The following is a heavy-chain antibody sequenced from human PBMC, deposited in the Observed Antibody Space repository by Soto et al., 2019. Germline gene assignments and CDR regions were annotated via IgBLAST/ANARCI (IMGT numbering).Heavy chain of an antibody. CDR2: IGGSGVRP. D-gene: IGHD2-2*01. CDR1: GFTFSTYT. CDR3: AKAGCSTPDCYVPDS. J-gene: IGHJ5*01. Sequence: EVQLLESGGGLVQPGGSLRLSCAASGFTFSTYTMSWIRQAPGKGLEWVGTIGGSGVRPSYPGSVQGRFTMSRDNSKNTVLLRMDSLRAEDTAIYYCAKAGCSTPDCYVPDSWGQGTLVTVSS. V-gene: IGHV3-23*01.